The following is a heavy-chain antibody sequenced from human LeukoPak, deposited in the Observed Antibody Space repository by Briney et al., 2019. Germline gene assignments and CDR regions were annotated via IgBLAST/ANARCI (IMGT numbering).Heavy chain of an antibody. V-gene: IGHV1-18*01. CDR1: GYTFTSYG. D-gene: IGHD3-10*01. CDR3: ARDPHYYGSGSYLY. CDR2: ISAYNGNT. Sequence: SVKVFCKASGYTFTSYGISWVRQAPGQGLEWMGWISAYNGNTNYAQKLQGRVTMTTDTSTSTAYMELRSLRSDDTAVYYCARDPHYYGSGSYLYWGQGTLVTVPS. J-gene: IGHJ4*02.